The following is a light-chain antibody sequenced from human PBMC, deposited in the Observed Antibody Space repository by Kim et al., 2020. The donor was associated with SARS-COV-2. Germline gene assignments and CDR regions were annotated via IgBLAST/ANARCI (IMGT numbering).Light chain of an antibody. CDR1: SLRTYY. CDR3: QSRDSSGKVV. V-gene: IGLV3-19*01. Sequence: SSELTQDPAVSVALGQTVRITCQGDSLRTYYASWYQQKPGQAPILVIYGKNDRPSGVPDRFSGSSSGNTASLTITRAQAEDEADYYCQSRDSSGKVVFGGGTQLTVL. J-gene: IGLJ2*01. CDR2: GKN.